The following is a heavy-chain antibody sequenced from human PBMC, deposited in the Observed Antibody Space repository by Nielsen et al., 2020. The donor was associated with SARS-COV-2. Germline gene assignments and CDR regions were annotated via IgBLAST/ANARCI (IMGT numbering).Heavy chain of an antibody. V-gene: IGHV3-23*01. Sequence: GESLKISCAASGFTFSSYAISWVRQAPGKGLEWVSGINGRGGSTYYADSVKGRFTISRDNSKNTVYLQMNSLRAEDTAVYFCAKERDDSAYYVTADFWGQGTLVTVSS. D-gene: IGHD2-21*01. CDR3: AKERDDSAYYVTADF. CDR2: INGRGGST. CDR1: GFTFSSYA. J-gene: IGHJ4*02.